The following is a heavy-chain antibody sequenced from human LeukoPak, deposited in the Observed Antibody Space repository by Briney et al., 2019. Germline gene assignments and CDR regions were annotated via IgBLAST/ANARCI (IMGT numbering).Heavy chain of an antibody. Sequence: GGSLRLSCAASGFTFSFYGMHWVRQAPGKGLEWVALIWYDGSNKYYADSVKGRFTISRDNSKNTLYLQMNSLRAEDTAVYYCARDQRLVTDDDAFDIWGQGTMVTVSS. CDR3: ARDQRLVTDDDAFDI. D-gene: IGHD3-9*01. V-gene: IGHV3-30*02. CDR2: IWYDGSNK. J-gene: IGHJ3*02. CDR1: GFTFSFYG.